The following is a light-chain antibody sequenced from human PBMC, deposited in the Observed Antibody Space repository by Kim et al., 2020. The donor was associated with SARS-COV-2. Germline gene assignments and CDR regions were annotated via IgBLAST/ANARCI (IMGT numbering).Light chain of an antibody. J-gene: IGLJ2*01. V-gene: IGLV1-44*01. Sequence: QSVIISCSGSRSNIGGTPVNWYQHVPGTAPKLLIYSNSDRPSGVPDRFTASKSDTSAALAISGLQSEDETTYYCAAWDESLDGFLVFGGGTQLTV. CDR1: RSNIGGTP. CDR2: SNS. CDR3: AAWDESLDGFLV.